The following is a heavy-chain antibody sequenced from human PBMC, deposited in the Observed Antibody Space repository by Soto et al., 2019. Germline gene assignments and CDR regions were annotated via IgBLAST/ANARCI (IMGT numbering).Heavy chain of an antibody. V-gene: IGHV4-39*01. CDR1: GYSVTGSDYY. CDR2: MFYSGLT. D-gene: IGHD2-15*01. CDR3: APLSVSLSGPYGIHV. J-gene: IGHJ6*02. Sequence: SETLSLTCSVSGYSVTGSDYYWAWIRQPPGRGLEWIGSMFYSGLTYYNPSLKSRVTLSVDTSKNQFSVRLNSVTAADTAVYYCAPLSVSLSGPYGIHVWGQGTTVTVSS.